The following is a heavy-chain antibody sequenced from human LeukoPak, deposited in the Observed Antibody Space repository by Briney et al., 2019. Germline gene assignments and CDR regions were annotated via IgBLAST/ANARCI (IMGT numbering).Heavy chain of an antibody. J-gene: IGHJ4*02. Sequence: ASVKVSCKASGYTFTSYDINWVRQATAQGLEWMGWMNPNSGNTGYAQKFQVRVTMTRNTSISTAYMELSSLRSEDTAVYYCARGPHSSSSTPYYFDYWGQGTLVTVSS. CDR3: ARGPHSSSSTPYYFDY. CDR2: MNPNSGNT. D-gene: IGHD6-6*01. V-gene: IGHV1-8*01. CDR1: GYTFTSYD.